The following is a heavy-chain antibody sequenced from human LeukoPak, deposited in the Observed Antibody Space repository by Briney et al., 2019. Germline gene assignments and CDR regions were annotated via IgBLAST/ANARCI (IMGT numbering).Heavy chain of an antibody. D-gene: IGHD1-26*01. CDR3: AKNGAGSYLGYYYYGMDV. Sequence: GGSLRLSCAVSRFNFSIYAMSWVRQAPGKGLEWVSTISSSGDTTYYADSVKGRFTISRDNSKNTLYLQMNSLRAEDTALYYCAKNGAGSYLGYYYYGMDVWGQGTTVTVSS. CDR1: RFNFSIYA. CDR2: ISSSGDTT. V-gene: IGHV3-23*01. J-gene: IGHJ6*02.